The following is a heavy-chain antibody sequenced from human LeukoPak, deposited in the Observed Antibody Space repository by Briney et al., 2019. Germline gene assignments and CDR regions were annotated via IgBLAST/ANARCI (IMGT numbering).Heavy chain of an antibody. CDR2: IYYSGST. Sequence: KPSETLSLTCTVSGGSISSYYWSWIRQPPGKGLEWIGYIYYSGSTNYNPSLKSRVTISVDTSKNQFSLKLSSVTAADTAMYYCARTELNSYGYSYYYGMDVWGQGTTVTVSS. V-gene: IGHV4-59*01. CDR1: GGSISSYY. CDR3: ARTELNSYGYSYYYGMDV. D-gene: IGHD5-18*01. J-gene: IGHJ6*02.